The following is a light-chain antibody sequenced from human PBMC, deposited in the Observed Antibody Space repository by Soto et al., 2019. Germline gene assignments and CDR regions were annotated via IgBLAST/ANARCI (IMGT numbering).Light chain of an antibody. CDR1: SGDVGSYNP. CDR2: EDS. J-gene: IGLJ2*01. Sequence: QSALTQPASVSGSPGQSITISCSGASGDVGSYNPVSWYQQHPGKAPKLTIYEDSKRPSGVSNRFSGSKSDNTASLTISGLQAEDEADYYCCSYAGSTTVVFGGGTKVTVL. V-gene: IGLV2-23*01. CDR3: CSYAGSTTVV.